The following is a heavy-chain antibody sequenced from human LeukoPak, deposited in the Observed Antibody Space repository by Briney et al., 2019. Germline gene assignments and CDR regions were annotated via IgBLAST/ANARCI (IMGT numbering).Heavy chain of an antibody. V-gene: IGHV3-74*01. Sequence: GGSLRLSCTASGFSFSGHWMHWTRQLPGKGLVWVSRISPTGSITSYADSVKGRFTVSRDNAKNTLYLQVNNLRAEDTAVYYCARGPNSNWSGLDFWGQGTLLTVSS. D-gene: IGHD6-6*01. J-gene: IGHJ4*02. CDR2: ISPTGSIT. CDR1: GFSFSGHW. CDR3: ARGPNSNWSGLDF.